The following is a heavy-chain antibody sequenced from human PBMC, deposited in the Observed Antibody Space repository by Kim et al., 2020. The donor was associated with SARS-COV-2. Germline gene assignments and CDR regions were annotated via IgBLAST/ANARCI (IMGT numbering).Heavy chain of an antibody. CDR2: ISAYNGNT. V-gene: IGHV1-18*01. Sequence: ASVKVSCKASGYTFTSYGISWVRQAPGQGLEWMGWISAYNGNTNYAQKLQGRVTMTTDTSTSTAYMELRSLRSDDTAVYYCARMGGIEEEWPGFDYWGQGTLVTVSS. CDR3: ARMGGIEEEWPGFDY. D-gene: IGHD3-3*01. CDR1: GYTFTSYG. J-gene: IGHJ4*02.